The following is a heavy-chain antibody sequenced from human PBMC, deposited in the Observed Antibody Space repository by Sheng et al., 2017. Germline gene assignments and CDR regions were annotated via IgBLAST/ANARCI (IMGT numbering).Heavy chain of an antibody. Sequence: QVQLVQSGAEVKKPGSSVKVSCKASGGTFSSYTISWVRQAPGQGLEWMGRIIPILGIANYAQKFQGRVTITADKSTSTAYMELSSLRSEDTAVYYCASGPPQLGMTTVTTFDYWGQGTLVTVSS. CDR2: IIPILGIA. D-gene: IGHD4-17*01. V-gene: IGHV1-69*02. CDR1: GGTFSSYT. CDR3: ASGPPQLGMTTVTTFDY. J-gene: IGHJ4*02.